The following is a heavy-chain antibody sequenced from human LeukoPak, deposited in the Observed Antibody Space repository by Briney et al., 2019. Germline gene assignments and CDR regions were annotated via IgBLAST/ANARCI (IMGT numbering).Heavy chain of an antibody. V-gene: IGHV3-11*01. J-gene: IGHJ4*01. D-gene: IGHD1-1*01. CDR2: ISSGGSTT. CDR1: GFTFSDYY. CDR3: ARVDWTPDY. Sequence: KPGGSRRLSCAASGFTFSDYYMSWIRQAPGKGLDWVTYISSGGSTTYYADSVKGRFTISRDNAKNSLYLQMNGLRAEDTAVYYCARVDWTPDYWGQEPCSPSPQ.